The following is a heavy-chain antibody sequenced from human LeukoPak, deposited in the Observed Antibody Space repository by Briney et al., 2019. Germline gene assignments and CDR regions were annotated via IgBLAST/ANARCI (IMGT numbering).Heavy chain of an antibody. D-gene: IGHD3-22*01. Sequence: GGSLRLSCAASGFTVSSNYMSWVRQAPGKGLEWVSSISSSSSYIYYADSVKGRFTISRDNAKNSLYLQMNSLRAEDTAVYYCARARDYYDSSGPDYWGQGTLVTVSS. CDR3: ARARDYYDSSGPDY. V-gene: IGHV3-21*01. CDR2: ISSSSSYI. CDR1: GFTVSSNY. J-gene: IGHJ4*02.